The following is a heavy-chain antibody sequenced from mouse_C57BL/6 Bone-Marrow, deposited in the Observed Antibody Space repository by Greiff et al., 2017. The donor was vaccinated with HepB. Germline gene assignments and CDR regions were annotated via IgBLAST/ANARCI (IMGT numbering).Heavy chain of an antibody. CDR2: INPYNGDT. Sequence: DVQLQESGPELVKPGDSVKISCKASGYSFTGYFMNWVMQSHGKSLEWIGRINPYNGDTFYNQKFKGKATLTVDKSSSTAHMELRSLTSEDSAVYYCARGSTVVAPYYFDYWGQGTTLTVSS. J-gene: IGHJ2*01. CDR3: ARGSTVVAPYYFDY. V-gene: IGHV1-20*01. CDR1: GYSFTGYF. D-gene: IGHD1-1*01.